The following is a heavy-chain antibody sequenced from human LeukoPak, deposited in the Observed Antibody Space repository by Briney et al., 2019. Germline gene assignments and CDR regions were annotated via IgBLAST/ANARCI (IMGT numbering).Heavy chain of an antibody. J-gene: IGHJ4*02. CDR3: ARELAVPGTYHYFDF. D-gene: IGHD6-13*01. CDR1: GFTFSSYS. CDR2: ISTSAGTI. Sequence: GGSLRLSCAASGFTFSSYSMNWVRQAPGKGLEWVAYISTSAGTIHYADSVKGRFTISRDNSKDSLYLQMNSLGVDDTAVYYCARELAVPGTYHYFDFWGQGTLVTVSS. V-gene: IGHV3-48*01.